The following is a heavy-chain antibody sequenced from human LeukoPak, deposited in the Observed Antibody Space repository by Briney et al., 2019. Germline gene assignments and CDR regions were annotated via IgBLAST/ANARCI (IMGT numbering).Heavy chain of an antibody. Sequence: ASVKVSCKASGYTFTSYYMHWVRQAPGQGLEWMGIINPSGGSTSYAQKFQGRVTMTRDTSTSTVYMELSSLRSEDTAVYYCASPRTSGYYYGGRGVHHYYYYYGMDVWGQGTTVTVSS. CDR3: ASPRTSGYYYGGRGVHHYYYYYGMDV. V-gene: IGHV1-46*01. D-gene: IGHD3-22*01. CDR2: INPSGGST. J-gene: IGHJ6*02. CDR1: GYTFTSYY.